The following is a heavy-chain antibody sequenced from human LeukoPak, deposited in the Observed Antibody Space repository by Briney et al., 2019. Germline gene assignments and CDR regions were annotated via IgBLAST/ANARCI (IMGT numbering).Heavy chain of an antibody. Sequence: ASVKVSCKACGYTVTSCDINWVRQATGQGLEWMGWMNPNRGNTGYAQKFQGRVTINRNTSISTAYIKLSSLRSEDTAVYYCARAKCSSTSCYDDPFDIWGQGTMVTVSS. V-gene: IGHV1-8*03. D-gene: IGHD2-2*01. J-gene: IGHJ3*02. CDR2: MNPNRGNT. CDR3: ARAKCSSTSCYDDPFDI. CDR1: GYTVTSCD.